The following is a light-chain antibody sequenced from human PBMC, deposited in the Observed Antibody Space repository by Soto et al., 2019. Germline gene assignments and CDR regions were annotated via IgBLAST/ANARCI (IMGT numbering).Light chain of an antibody. CDR3: QPYNSYSPP. CDR2: DAS. J-gene: IGKJ1*01. V-gene: IGKV1-5*01. Sequence: DIQMTQSPSTLSASVGDRVTITCRASQSISSWLAWYQQKPGKAPKLLIYDASSLESGVPSRFSGSGSGTEFTLTISSLQPDDFATYSWQPYNSYSPPLGEGTKVDIK. CDR1: QSISSW.